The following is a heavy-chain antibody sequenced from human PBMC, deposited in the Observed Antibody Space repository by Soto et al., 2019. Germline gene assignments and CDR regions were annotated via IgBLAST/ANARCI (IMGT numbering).Heavy chain of an antibody. CDR1: GFTFSSYG. CDR3: AKVERFLDYYFDY. V-gene: IGHV3-30*18. CDR2: ISYDGSNK. Sequence: GGSLRLSCAASGFTFSSYGMHWVRQAPGKGLEWVAVISYDGSNKYYADSVKGRFTISRDNSKNTLYLQMNSLRAEDTAVYYCAKVERFLDYYFDYWGQGTLVTVSS. J-gene: IGHJ4*02. D-gene: IGHD3-3*01.